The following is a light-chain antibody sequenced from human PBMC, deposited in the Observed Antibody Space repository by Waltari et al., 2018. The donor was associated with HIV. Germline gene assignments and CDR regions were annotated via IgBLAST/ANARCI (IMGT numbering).Light chain of an antibody. CDR3: SSYTSSSTLV. Sequence: QSALTQPASVSGPPGQSITISCTGTSSDVGGYNYVSWYQQHTGKAPKLMIYDVSNRRSWVSNRFSRSKSGNTASLTISGLQAEDEADYYCSSYTSSSTLVFGGGTKLTVL. CDR1: SSDVGGYNY. J-gene: IGLJ2*01. CDR2: DVS. V-gene: IGLV2-14*01.